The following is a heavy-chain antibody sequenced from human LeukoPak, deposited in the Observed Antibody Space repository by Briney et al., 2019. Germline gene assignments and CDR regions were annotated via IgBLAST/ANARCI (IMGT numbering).Heavy chain of an antibody. CDR2: ISAYNGKT. CDR1: DYTFTNYG. V-gene: IGHV1-18*01. CDR3: ATEMGEDDSSGYFPPDY. J-gene: IGHJ4*02. Sequence: ASVKVSCKASDYTFTNYGVSWMRQAPGQGLEWMGWISAYNGKTYYAQKFQGRVTITADKSTSTAYMELSSLRSEDTAVYYCATEMGEDDSSGYFPPDYWGQGTLVTVSS. D-gene: IGHD3-22*01.